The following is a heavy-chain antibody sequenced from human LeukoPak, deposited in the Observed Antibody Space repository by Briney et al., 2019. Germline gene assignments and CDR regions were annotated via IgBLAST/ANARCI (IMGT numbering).Heavy chain of an antibody. CDR2: IYSDGTT. CDR1: GLSVSSNC. CDR3: ASAPTTMIVGAFDV. V-gene: IGHV3-53*01. Sequence: GGSPRLSCAPSGLSVSSNCMNWVRQAPGKGLEWVSSIYSDGTTYYTESVRGRYTISRDNSKNTVYLQMNILRADDSAVYYCASAPTTMIVGAFDVWGQGRRVTVSS. J-gene: IGHJ3*01. D-gene: IGHD3-22*01.